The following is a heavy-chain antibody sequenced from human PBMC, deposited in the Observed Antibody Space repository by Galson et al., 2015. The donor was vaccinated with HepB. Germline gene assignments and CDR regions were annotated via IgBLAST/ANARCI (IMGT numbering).Heavy chain of an antibody. CDR1: GFTFSSYA. J-gene: IGHJ4*02. CDR2: ISYDGSNK. Sequence: SLRLSCAASGFTFSSYAMHWVRQAPGKGLEWVAVISYDGSNKYYADSVKGRFTISRDNSKNTLYLQMNSLRAEDTAVYYCARDGTIFGVVITSGIDYWGQGALGTVSS. D-gene: IGHD3-3*01. CDR3: ARDGTIFGVVITSGIDY. V-gene: IGHV3-30-3*01.